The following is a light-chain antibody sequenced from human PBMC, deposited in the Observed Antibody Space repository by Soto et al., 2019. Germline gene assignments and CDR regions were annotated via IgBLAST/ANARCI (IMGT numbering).Light chain of an antibody. Sequence: EIVLTQSPATLSLSQQEIATLSCMASQSVSSYLAWYQQKPGQAPRLLIYDASNRATGIPARFSGSGSGTDFTLTISSLEPEDFAVYYCQQRSNWPLTFGGGTKVDIK. V-gene: IGKV3-11*01. CDR2: DAS. CDR1: QSVSSY. CDR3: QQRSNWPLT. J-gene: IGKJ4*01.